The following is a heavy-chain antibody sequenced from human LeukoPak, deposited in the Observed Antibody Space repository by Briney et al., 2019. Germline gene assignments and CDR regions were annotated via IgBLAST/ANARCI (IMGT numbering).Heavy chain of an antibody. CDR2: IIPIFGTA. Sequence: GASVKVSCKASGDTFSSYAISWVRQAPGQGLEWMGGIIPIFGTANYAQKFQGRVTITADESTSTAYMELSSLRSEDTAVYYCARAGATVTSSFDYWGQGTLVTVSS. V-gene: IGHV1-69*01. CDR1: GDTFSSYA. CDR3: ARAGATVTSSFDY. D-gene: IGHD4-17*01. J-gene: IGHJ4*02.